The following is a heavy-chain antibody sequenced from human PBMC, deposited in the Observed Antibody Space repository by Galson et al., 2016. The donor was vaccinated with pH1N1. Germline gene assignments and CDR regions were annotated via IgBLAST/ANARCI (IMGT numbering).Heavy chain of an antibody. CDR1: GDSVSSNSAA. D-gene: IGHD6-13*01. Sequence: CAISGDSVSSNSAAWNWIRQSPSRGLEWLGRTYYRSKWYNDYAVSVKSRITINPDISKNQFSLQLNSVTPEDTAVYYCARDGMAAAGIRRDQYYFDYWGQGTLVTVSS. CDR2: TYYRSKWYN. J-gene: IGHJ4*02. CDR3: ARDGMAAAGIRRDQYYFDY. V-gene: IGHV6-1*01.